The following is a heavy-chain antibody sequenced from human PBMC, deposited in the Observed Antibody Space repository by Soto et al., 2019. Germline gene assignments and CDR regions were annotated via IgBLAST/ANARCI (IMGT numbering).Heavy chain of an antibody. J-gene: IGHJ4*02. CDR2: IIPIFGTA. V-gene: IGHV1-69*06. D-gene: IGHD1-26*01. CDR3: ASSSGNNYGVGTNYYFDY. CDR1: GGTVSSYS. Sequence: VQLVQSGAEVKKTGSSVKVSCKTSGGTVSSYSIVWVRQAPGEGLEWMGGIIPIFGTANYAQKFQDRVTITADKSTNTAFMELSSLKSEDTAMYYCASSSGNNYGVGTNYYFDYWGQGTLVTVSS.